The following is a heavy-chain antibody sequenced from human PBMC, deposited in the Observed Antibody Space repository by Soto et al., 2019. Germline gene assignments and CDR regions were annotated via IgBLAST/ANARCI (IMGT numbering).Heavy chain of an antibody. CDR2: IYYSGST. V-gene: IGHV4-31*03. Sequence: PSETMSLTCSASGVSISSGGYYWSWIRQHPVKGLEWIGYIYYSGSTYYSPSLKSRVTMSVDTSENHFSLRLTSVTAADTAVYCFSRMGERGLQLEGDFDYLGQGTRGTVSS. J-gene: IGHJ4*02. D-gene: IGHD5-12*01. CDR3: SRMGERGLQLEGDFDY. CDR1: GVSISSGGYY.